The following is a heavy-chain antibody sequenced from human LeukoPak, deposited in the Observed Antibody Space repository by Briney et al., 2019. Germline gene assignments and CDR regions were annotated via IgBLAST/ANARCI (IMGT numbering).Heavy chain of an antibody. CDR3: VRGRGSYGWFDP. CDR2: ISGDGTAR. CDR1: GFTSSSYW. D-gene: IGHD3-10*01. Sequence: GGSLRLSCAASGFTSSSYWMHWVRQVPGKGLVWVSRISGDGTARNYADSVKCRFTISRDDAKNTVDLQMNSLRGEDTAVYYCVRGRGSYGWFDPWGQGTLVTVSS. V-gene: IGHV3-74*01. J-gene: IGHJ5*02.